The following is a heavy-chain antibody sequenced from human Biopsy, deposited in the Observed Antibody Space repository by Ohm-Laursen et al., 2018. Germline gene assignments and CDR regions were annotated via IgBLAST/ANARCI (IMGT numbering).Heavy chain of an antibody. J-gene: IGHJ5*02. CDR2: IFYSGII. CDR3: ARHPTGFWFDP. CDR1: GGSVSSNTNY. Sequence: SDTLSLTWTVSGGSVSSNTNYWAWIRQPPGKGLEWIGSIFYSGIIYYNPSLKSRVSISVDTSKNQFSLNLNSVTAADTAVYYCARHPTGFWFDPWGQGTLVSVSS. V-gene: IGHV4-39*01.